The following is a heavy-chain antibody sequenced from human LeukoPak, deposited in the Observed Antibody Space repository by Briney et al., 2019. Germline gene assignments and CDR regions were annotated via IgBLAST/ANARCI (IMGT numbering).Heavy chain of an antibody. CDR3: ARVDGSGSYPY. CDR2: INPNSGGT. Sequence: ASVKVSCKASGYTFTGYYMHWVRQAPGQGLEWMGWINPNSGGTSYAQKFQGRVTMTRDTSISTAYMELSRLRSDDTAVYYCARVDGSGSYPYWGQGTLVTVSS. D-gene: IGHD3-10*01. CDR1: GYTFTGYY. V-gene: IGHV1-2*02. J-gene: IGHJ4*02.